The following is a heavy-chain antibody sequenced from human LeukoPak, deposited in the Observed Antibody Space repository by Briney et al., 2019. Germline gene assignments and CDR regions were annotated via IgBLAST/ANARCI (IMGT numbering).Heavy chain of an antibody. CDR3: ARGCSSTNCYTRPPADY. CDR1: GGSFSGYY. Sequence: SETLSLTCAVYGGSFSGYYWSWIRQPPGKGLEWIGEINHSGSTNYNPSLKSRVTISVDTSKNQFSLKLSSVTAADTAVYYCARGCSSTNCYTRPPADYWGQGTLVTVSS. D-gene: IGHD2-2*02. J-gene: IGHJ4*02. CDR2: INHSGST. V-gene: IGHV4-34*01.